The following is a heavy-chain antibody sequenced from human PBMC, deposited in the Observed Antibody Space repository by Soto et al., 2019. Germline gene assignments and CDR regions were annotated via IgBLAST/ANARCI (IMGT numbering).Heavy chain of an antibody. V-gene: IGHV5-10-1*01. CDR3: ARQGTYYYGSGSYGYYYGMDV. CDR2: IDPSDSYT. Sequence: PGESLKISCKGSGYSFTSYWISWVRQMPGKGLEWMGRIDPSDSYTNYGPSFQGHVTISADKSISTAYLQWSSLKASDTAMYYCARQGTYYYGSGSYGYYYGMDVWGQGTTVTVSS. CDR1: GYSFTSYW. D-gene: IGHD3-10*01. J-gene: IGHJ6*02.